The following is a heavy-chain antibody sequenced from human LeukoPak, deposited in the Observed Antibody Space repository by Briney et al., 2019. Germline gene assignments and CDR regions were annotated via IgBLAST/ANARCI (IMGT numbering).Heavy chain of an antibody. CDR2: IYPANSAT. V-gene: IGHV5-51*01. D-gene: IGHD3-22*01. CDR3: AIQAYYHTTAYGN. Sequence: GGSLKITCQGSGYSFTSYWIGWVRQMPGQGLEVMAIIYPANSATRYSPSVQGRVTISADNSINTAYLQSTSLRASYTVMSYCAIQAYYHTTAYGNSGQGTLVTVSS. CDR1: GYSFTSYW. J-gene: IGHJ4*02.